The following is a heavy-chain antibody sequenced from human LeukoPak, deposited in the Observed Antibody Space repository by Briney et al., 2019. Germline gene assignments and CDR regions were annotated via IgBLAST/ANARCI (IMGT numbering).Heavy chain of an antibody. CDR3: ARESGSDAFDI. CDR2: ISAYNGDI. Sequence: GASVKVSCKASEYTFTKYGVSWVRQAPGQGLEWMGWISAYNGDIKYAQRGKGRVTMTTDTSTSTVYMELRSLRSDDTAVYYCARESGSDAFDIWGQGTMVTVSS. V-gene: IGHV1-18*01. J-gene: IGHJ3*02. CDR1: EYTFTKYG.